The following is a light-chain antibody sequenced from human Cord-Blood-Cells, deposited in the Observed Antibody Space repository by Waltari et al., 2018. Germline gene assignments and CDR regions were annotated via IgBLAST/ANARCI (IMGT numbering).Light chain of an antibody. Sequence: QSALTQPASVSGSPGQSITISCTGTSSDVGGYNYVSWYQQRPGKAPKLMIYDVSNRPSGVSNRFSGSKSGNTASLTISGLQAEYEADYYCSSYTSSSTLVFGGGTKLTVL. V-gene: IGLV2-14*01. J-gene: IGLJ2*01. CDR1: SSDVGGYNY. CDR3: SSYTSSSTLV. CDR2: DVS.